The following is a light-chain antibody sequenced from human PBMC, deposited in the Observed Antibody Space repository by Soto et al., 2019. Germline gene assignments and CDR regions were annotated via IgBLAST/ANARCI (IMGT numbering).Light chain of an antibody. CDR1: SSDVGGYNF. V-gene: IGLV2-14*01. Sequence: QSALTQPASVSGSPGQSITISCTGTSSDVGGYNFVSWYQQHPGKAPKLTIYEVSNRPSGISNRFSGSKSGNTASLTISGLQAEDEADYYCSSYTSTSTQVFGTATKLTVL. CDR3: SSYTSTSTQV. J-gene: IGLJ1*01. CDR2: EVS.